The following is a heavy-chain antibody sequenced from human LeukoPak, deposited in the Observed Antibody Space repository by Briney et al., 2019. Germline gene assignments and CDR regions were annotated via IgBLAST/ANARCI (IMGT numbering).Heavy chain of an antibody. Sequence: SVKVSCKASGGTFSSYAISWVRQAPGQGLEWMGGIIPIFGTANYAQKFQGRVTITTDESTSTAYMELSSLRSEDTAVYYCARDMLGYCSGGSCSNYYYYYMDVWGKGTTVTVSS. CDR1: GGTFSSYA. J-gene: IGHJ6*03. D-gene: IGHD2-15*01. CDR3: ARDMLGYCSGGSCSNYYYYYMDV. CDR2: IIPIFGTA. V-gene: IGHV1-69*05.